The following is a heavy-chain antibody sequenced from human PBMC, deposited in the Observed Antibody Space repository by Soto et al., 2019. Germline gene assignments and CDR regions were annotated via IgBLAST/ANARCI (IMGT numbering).Heavy chain of an antibody. CDR3: VRLRLELLYLDS. V-gene: IGHV3-23*01. D-gene: IGHD1-7*01. CDR1: GFTFNRYG. J-gene: IGHJ4*02. Sequence: GGSLRLSCAASGFTFNRYGMSWVRQAPGKGLEWVSAISASGDNTYYADSVKGRFTISRDSSNNTLYLQMNSLRADDTALYYCVRLRLELLYLDSWGLGALVTVSS. CDR2: ISASGDNT.